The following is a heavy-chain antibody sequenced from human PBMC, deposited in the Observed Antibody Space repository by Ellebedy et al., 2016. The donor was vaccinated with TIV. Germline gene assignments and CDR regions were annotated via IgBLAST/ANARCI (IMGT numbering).Heavy chain of an antibody. D-gene: IGHD4-17*01. CDR1: GDSIRSGDYY. J-gene: IGHJ4*02. Sequence: MPSETLSLTCTVSGDSIRSGDYYWSWIRQPPGKGLQWIGYIFYSGITYYNPSLKSRVTISVDTSKNQFSLRLSSVTAAETAVYYCARDPGRYGELVYHFDNWGQGTLVTVSS. CDR3: ARDPGRYGELVYHFDN. V-gene: IGHV4-30-4*01. CDR2: IFYSGIT.